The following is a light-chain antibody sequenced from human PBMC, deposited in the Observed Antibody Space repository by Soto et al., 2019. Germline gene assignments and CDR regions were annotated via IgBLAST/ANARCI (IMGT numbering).Light chain of an antibody. CDR2: EVS. Sequence: QSALTQPASVSGSPGQSITISCTGTSSDVGGYNYVSWYQHHPGKAPKLMIYEVSNRPSGVSNRFSGSKSGNTASLTISGLQAEDEADYYCNSYTSSSTLVFGTGTKVTVL. V-gene: IGLV2-14*01. CDR3: NSYTSSSTLV. J-gene: IGLJ1*01. CDR1: SSDVGGYNY.